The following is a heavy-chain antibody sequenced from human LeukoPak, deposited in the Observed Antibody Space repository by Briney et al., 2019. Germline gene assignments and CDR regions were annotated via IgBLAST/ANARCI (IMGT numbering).Heavy chain of an antibody. V-gene: IGHV3-30*02. D-gene: IGHD4-17*01. CDR2: IRYDGRNI. CDR1: GFTFSRYV. J-gene: IGHJ4*02. CDR3: AKGVSSNGDYGDVGQ. Sequence: PGGSLRLSCAASGFTFSRYVMQWVRQAPGKGLEWVAFIRYDGRNINYADSVKGRFTISRDNSKNTLYLQMNSLRGEDTAVYYCAKGVSSNGDYGDVGQWGQGTLVSVSS.